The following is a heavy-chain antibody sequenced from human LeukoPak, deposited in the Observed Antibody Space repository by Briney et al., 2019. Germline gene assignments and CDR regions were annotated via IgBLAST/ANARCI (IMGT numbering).Heavy chain of an antibody. J-gene: IGHJ4*02. D-gene: IGHD6-13*01. CDR3: ATNLIAATVDS. V-gene: IGHV1-2*02. Sequence: GASVKVSCKASGYSFSTHAVHWVRQAPGQGLEWMGWINPNSGDTNYAQKFQGRVTMTRDTSISTAYMELSRLRSDDTAVYYCATNLIAATVDSWGQGTLVTVSS. CDR1: GYSFSTHA. CDR2: INPNSGDT.